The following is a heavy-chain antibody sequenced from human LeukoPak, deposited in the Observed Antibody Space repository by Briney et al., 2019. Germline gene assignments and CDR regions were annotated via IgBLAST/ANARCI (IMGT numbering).Heavy chain of an antibody. Sequence: SETLSLTCSVSGGSIISYYWSWIRQPPGKGLEWIGYIYYTGSTNSNPSLKSRVTISVDTSKNQFSLKLSSVTAADTAVYYCARDVGHSNSGSYYNGEFDYWGQGTLVTVSS. CDR3: ARDVGHSNSGSYYNGEFDY. J-gene: IGHJ4*02. CDR1: GGSIISYY. D-gene: IGHD3-10*01. V-gene: IGHV4-59*12. CDR2: IYYTGST.